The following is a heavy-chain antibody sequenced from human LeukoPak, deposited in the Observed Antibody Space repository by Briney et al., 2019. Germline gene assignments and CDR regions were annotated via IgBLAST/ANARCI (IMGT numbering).Heavy chain of an antibody. CDR3: AREGDVVDTIGSFDY. J-gene: IGHJ4*02. CDR2: VNNDGSGT. D-gene: IGHD5-12*01. Sequence: GGSLRLSCEASGSTFSRYWMHWVRQAPGKGLVWVSRVNNDGSGTNYADFVKGRFIISRDNAKNTLYLQMSSLRAEDTAVYYCAREGDVVDTIGSFDYWGQGTLVTVSS. CDR1: GSTFSRYW. V-gene: IGHV3-74*01.